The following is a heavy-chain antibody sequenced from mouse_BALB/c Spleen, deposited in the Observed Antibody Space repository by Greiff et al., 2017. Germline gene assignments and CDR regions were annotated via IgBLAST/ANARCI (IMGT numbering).Heavy chain of an antibody. J-gene: IGHJ4*01. Sequence: EVKLVESGGGLVQPGGSRKLSCAASGFTFSSYAMSWVRQSPEKRLEWVAEISSGGSYTYYPDTVTGRFTISRDNAKNTLYLEMSSLRSEDTAMYYCARDTVGSRAMDYWGQGTSVTVSS. V-gene: IGHV5-9-4*01. CDR2: ISSGGSYT. CDR3: ARDTVGSRAMDY. D-gene: IGHD1-1*01. CDR1: GFTFSSYA.